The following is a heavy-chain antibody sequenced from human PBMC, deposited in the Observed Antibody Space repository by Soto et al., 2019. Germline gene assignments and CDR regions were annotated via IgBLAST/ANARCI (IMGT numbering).Heavy chain of an antibody. CDR3: ARAPDV. J-gene: IGHJ4*02. CDR2: IYYSGSS. V-gene: IGHV4-39*07. CDR1: GGSISSPHDY. Sequence: SETLSLTCTVSGGSISSPHDYWGWIRQSPGRGLEWIASIYYSGSSYYNPSLKSRITISVDTSKNQFSLKLSSVTAADTAVYYCARAPDVWGQGTLVTVSS.